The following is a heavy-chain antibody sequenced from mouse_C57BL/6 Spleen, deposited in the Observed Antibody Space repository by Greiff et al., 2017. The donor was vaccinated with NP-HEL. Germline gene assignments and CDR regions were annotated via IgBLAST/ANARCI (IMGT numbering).Heavy chain of an antibody. D-gene: IGHD4-1*01. J-gene: IGHJ4*01. CDR2: ISNLAYSI. Sequence: EVKLMESGGGLVQPGGSLKLSCAASGFTFSDYGMAWVRQAPRKGPEWVAFISNLAYSIYYADTVTGRFTISRENAKNTLYLEMSSLRSEDTAMYYCARREDWDGAMDYWGQGTSVTVSS. V-gene: IGHV5-15*01. CDR3: ARREDWDGAMDY. CDR1: GFTFSDYG.